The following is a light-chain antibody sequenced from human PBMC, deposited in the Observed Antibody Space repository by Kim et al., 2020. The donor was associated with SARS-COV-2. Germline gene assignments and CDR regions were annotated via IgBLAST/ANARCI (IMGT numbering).Light chain of an antibody. CDR1: QSVDGY. Sequence: LARGERATLDQRASQSVDGYLAGEQQKPGQAPRLIVYDASNRATRIPARLSGSGCGTDFSLTGSSLEPEDCAIYCCQQRHEGRITVGQGTRLEIK. V-gene: IGKV3-11*01. CDR3: QQRHEGRIT. J-gene: IGKJ5*01. CDR2: DAS.